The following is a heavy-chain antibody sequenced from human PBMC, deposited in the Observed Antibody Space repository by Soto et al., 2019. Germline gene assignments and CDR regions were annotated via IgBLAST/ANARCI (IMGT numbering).Heavy chain of an antibody. V-gene: IGHV1-69*13. J-gene: IGHJ6*02. D-gene: IGHD2-15*01. CDR3: AREKKCSGGSCYPGVFLSYYDYHYDLDV. CDR1: GGTFSSYA. Sequence: SVKVSCKASGGTFSSYAISWVRQAPGQGLEWMGGIIPIFGTANYAQKFQGRVTITADESTSTAYMELSSLRSEDTAVYYCAREKKCSGGSCYPGVFLSYYDYHYDLDVRGQGTSVTVSS. CDR2: IIPIFGTA.